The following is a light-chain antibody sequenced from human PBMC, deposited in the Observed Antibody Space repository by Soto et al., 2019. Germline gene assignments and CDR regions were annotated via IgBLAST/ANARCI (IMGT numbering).Light chain of an antibody. CDR3: AAWDDGLNGEV. CDR2: SND. Sequence: QSVLTQPPSASGTPGQRVTISCSGGSSNIGTSSVNWYQQLPGTAPKLLMLSNDQRPSGVTDRFSGSKSGTSASLAISGLQSGDEADYYCAAWDDGLNGEVFGGGTKLTVL. CDR1: SSNIGTSS. J-gene: IGLJ3*02. V-gene: IGLV1-44*01.